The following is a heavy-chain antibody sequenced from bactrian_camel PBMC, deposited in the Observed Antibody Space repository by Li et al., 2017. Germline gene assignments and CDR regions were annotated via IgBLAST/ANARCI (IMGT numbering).Heavy chain of an antibody. CDR3: AAKLTPVGVMNSECGGSWHEYNY. CDR2: IYTGSGNT. CDR1: AATGGPFY. J-gene: IGHJ4*01. V-gene: IGHV3S40*01. Sequence: VQLVESGGGSVQAGESLRLSCAASAATGGPFYMAYFRQAPGKEREGVARIYTGSGNTYYADSVKGRFTISQDNAKNTVYLQMNSLKPEDTAMYYCAAKLTPVGVMNSECGGSWHEYNYWGQGTQVTVS. D-gene: IGHD6*01.